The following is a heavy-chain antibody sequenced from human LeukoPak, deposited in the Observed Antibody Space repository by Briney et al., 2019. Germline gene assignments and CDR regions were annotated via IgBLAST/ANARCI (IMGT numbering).Heavy chain of an antibody. Sequence: GGSLRLSCEASGFTFSSYWMHWVRQIPGKGLAWVSRINGDGSDTNSADSVKGRFTISRDNAKNTLYLQMNSLRAEDTAVYYCVRGLGSGYSYAYGVYWGQGTLVTVSS. CDR1: GFTFSSYW. D-gene: IGHD5-18*01. V-gene: IGHV3-74*01. CDR3: VRGLGSGYSYAYGVY. J-gene: IGHJ4*02. CDR2: INGDGSDT.